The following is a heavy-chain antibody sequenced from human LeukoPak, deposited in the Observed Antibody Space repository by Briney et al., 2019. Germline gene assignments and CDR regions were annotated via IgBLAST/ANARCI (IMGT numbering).Heavy chain of an antibody. D-gene: IGHD5-18*01. CDR3: SKGDDRYGFDY. CDR2: INWGGQNI. V-gene: IGHV3-43*01. CDR1: GFTFEDFN. J-gene: IGHJ4*02. Sequence: GGSLRLSCAASGFTFEDFNMHWVRQAPGKALEWVSLINWGGQNIEYQDSVKGRFTTSRDTSENSLYLQMKMLKTENTALYFCSKGDDRYGFDYWGQGTLVTVS.